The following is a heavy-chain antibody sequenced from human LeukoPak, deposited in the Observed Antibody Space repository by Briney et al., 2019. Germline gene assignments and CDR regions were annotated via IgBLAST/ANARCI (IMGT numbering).Heavy chain of an antibody. CDR2: ISGSGGGT. V-gene: IGHV3-23*01. Sequence: GGSLRLSCAASGFTFSSYAMSWVRQAPGKGLEWVSAISGSGGGTYYADSVKGWFTISRDNSKNTLYLQMNSLRAEDTAVYYCAKLRLRPRDYWGQGTLVTVSS. CDR3: AKLRLRPRDY. J-gene: IGHJ4*02. CDR1: GFTFSSYA. D-gene: IGHD5-12*01.